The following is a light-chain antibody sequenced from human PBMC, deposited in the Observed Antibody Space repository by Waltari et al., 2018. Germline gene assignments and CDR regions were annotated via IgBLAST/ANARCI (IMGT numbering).Light chain of an antibody. CDR2: HSS. J-gene: IGKJ1*01. CDR3: QQGDTSPPT. V-gene: IGKV1-12*01. CDR1: LDISTS. Sequence: EIHMTQSPSSVSASVGDRVSMSCRASLDISTSLAWYQQKSGKAPSLLIYHSSTLQSGVPSRFSGAGTGTDFTLTINNLHPEDFATYFCQQGDTSPPTFGPGTKVELK.